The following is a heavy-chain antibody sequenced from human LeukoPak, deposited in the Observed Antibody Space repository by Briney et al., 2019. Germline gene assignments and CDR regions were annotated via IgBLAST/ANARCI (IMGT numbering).Heavy chain of an antibody. Sequence: PGGSLRLSCAASGFTFSNFAMSWVRQAPGKGLEWVSAMSSVTYYADCVKGRFTISRDDSKSTLFLQMNSLRAEDTAVYCCAKAFFSGSGGNHKHFDSWGQGTLVTVSS. CDR3: AKAFFSGSGGNHKHFDS. D-gene: IGHD3-10*01. V-gene: IGHV3-23*01. CDR1: GFTFSNFA. J-gene: IGHJ4*02. CDR2: MSSVT.